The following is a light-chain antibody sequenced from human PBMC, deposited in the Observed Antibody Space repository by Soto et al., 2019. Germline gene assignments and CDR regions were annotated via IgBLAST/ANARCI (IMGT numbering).Light chain of an antibody. J-gene: IGKJ3*01. V-gene: IGKV3-20*01. CDR3: QQYGSSLFT. Sequence: EIVLTQSPGTLSLSPGERATLSCRASQSVSSSYLAWYQQKPGQAPSLLIYGAPSRATGIPDRFSGSGSGTDFTLTISRLEPEDFAVYYCQQYGSSLFTFGPGTKVDIK. CDR1: QSVSSSY. CDR2: GAP.